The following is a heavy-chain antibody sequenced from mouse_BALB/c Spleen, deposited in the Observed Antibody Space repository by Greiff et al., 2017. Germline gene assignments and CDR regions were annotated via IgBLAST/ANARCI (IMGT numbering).Heavy chain of an antibody. CDR1: GYTFTSYV. CDR2: INPYNDGT. J-gene: IGHJ3*01. CDR3: AREGGITTVVPFAY. Sequence: VQLQQSGPELVKPGASVKMSCKASGYTFTSYVMHWVKQKPGQGLEWIGYINPYNDGTKYNEKFKGKATLTSDKSSSTAYMELSSLTSEDSAVYYCAREGGITTVVPFAYWGQGTLVTVSA. D-gene: IGHD1-1*01. V-gene: IGHV1-14*01.